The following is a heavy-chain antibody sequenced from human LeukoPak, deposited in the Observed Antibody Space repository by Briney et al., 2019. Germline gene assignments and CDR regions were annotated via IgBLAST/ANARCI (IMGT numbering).Heavy chain of an antibody. CDR2: TYYRSKWYN. D-gene: IGHD3-10*01. V-gene: IGHV6-1*01. J-gene: IGHJ4*02. CDR3: AKGRWALFDC. CDR1: GDSVSSNSAT. Sequence: SQTLSLTCAISGDSVSSNSATWNWIRQSPSSGLEWLGRTYYRSKWYNDYAISVKSRMTINADTSKNQFSLQINSVTPEDTAVYYCAKGRWALFDCWGQGTLVIVSS.